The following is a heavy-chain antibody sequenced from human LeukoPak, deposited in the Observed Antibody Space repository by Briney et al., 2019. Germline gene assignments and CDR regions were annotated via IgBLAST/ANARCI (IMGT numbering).Heavy chain of an antibody. D-gene: IGHD7-27*01. CDR2: ISGSGGNT. V-gene: IGHV3-23*01. J-gene: IGHJ4*02. CDR3: AKCLLLTGGAVDY. Sequence: PGGSLRLSCAASGFTFSSYAMSWVRQAPGKGLEWVSAISGSGGNTYYADSVKGRFTISRDNSKNMLYLQMNSLRAEDTAVYYCAKCLLLTGGAVDYWGQGTLVTVSS. CDR1: GFTFSSYA.